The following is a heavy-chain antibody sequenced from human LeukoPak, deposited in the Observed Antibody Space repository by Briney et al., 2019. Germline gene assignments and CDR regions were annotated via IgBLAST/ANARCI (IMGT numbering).Heavy chain of an antibody. CDR3: ARVSDTSTRRAYFQH. Sequence: PGGSLRLSCAASGFTFSSYAMHWVRQAPGKGLEWVAVISYDGSNKYYADSVKGRFTISRDNSKNTLYLQMNSLRAEDTAVYYCARVSDTSTRRAYFQHWGQGTLVTVSS. V-gene: IGHV3-30-3*01. J-gene: IGHJ1*01. D-gene: IGHD2-2*01. CDR2: ISYDGSNK. CDR1: GFTFSSYA.